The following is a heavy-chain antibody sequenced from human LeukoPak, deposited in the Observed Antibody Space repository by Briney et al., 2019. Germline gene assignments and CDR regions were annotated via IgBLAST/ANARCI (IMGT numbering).Heavy chain of an antibody. V-gene: IGHV1-46*01. CDR3: ARFSPSGPHAFDI. CDR2: INPSGGST. J-gene: IGHJ3*02. D-gene: IGHD2-8*02. Sequence: GASVKVSCKASGYTFTSYYMHWVRRAPGQGLEWMGIINPSGGSTSYAQKFQGRVTMTRDTSTSTVYMELSSLRSEDTAVYYCARFSPSGPHAFDIWGQGTMVTVSS. CDR1: GYTFTSYY.